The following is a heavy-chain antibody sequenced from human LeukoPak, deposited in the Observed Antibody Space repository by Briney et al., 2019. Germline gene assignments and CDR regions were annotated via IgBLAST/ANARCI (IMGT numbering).Heavy chain of an antibody. CDR3: AXXXXXXXXXWGTRDYYYYMDV. Sequence: AXGXTFTGYYMHWVRQAPGQGLEWMGWINPNSGGTNYAQKFQGRVTMTRDTSISTAYMELRRLRSDDTDVYYCAXXXXXXXXXWGTRDYYYYMDVWGKGTTVTVSS. CDR2: INPNSGGT. CDR1: GXTFTGYY. V-gene: IGHV1-2*02. J-gene: IGHJ6*03. D-gene: IGHD2-2*01.